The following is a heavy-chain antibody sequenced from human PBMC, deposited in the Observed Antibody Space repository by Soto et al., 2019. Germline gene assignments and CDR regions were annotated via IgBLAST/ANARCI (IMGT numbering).Heavy chain of an antibody. Sequence: QVQLVQSGAEMKKPGASVKVSCKASGYTFTSYAMHWVRQAPGQRLEWMGWINAGNGNRKYSQKLQGRVPITRDTYASTAYMELSSLRSEDTAVYYCARDSPPSDYWGQGTLVTVSS. CDR3: ARDSPPSDY. J-gene: IGHJ4*02. CDR2: INAGNGNR. V-gene: IGHV1-3*01. CDR1: GYTFTSYA.